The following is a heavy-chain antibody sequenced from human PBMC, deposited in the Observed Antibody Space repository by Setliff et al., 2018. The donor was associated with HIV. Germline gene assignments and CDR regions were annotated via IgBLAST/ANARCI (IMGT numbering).Heavy chain of an antibody. CDR3: ARGLSFHDPGGFDY. Sequence: SETLSLTCTVSGGSISTSNWWGWIRQTPGKGLEWIGYIYYSGNPFYNPSLRSRVTISLDTSKNQFSLKLSSVTAADTAVYYCARGLSFHDPGGFDYWGQGTLVTVSS. CDR1: GGSISTSNW. CDR2: IYYSGNP. J-gene: IGHJ4*02. V-gene: IGHV4-28*01. D-gene: IGHD3-10*01.